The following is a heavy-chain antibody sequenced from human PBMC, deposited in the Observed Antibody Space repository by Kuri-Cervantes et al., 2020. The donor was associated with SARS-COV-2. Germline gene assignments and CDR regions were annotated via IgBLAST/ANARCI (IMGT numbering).Heavy chain of an antibody. J-gene: IGHJ4*02. CDR1: GYSISSSSYY. D-gene: IGHD2-2*01. V-gene: IGHV4-39*07. CDR3: ALGYCSSTSCHPFDY. Sequence: SETLSLTCTVSGYSISSSSYYWGWIRQPPGKGLEWIGSIYYSGSTNYNPSLKSRVTISVDTSKNQFSLKLSSVTAADTAVYYCALGYCSSTSCHPFDYWGQGTLVTVSS. CDR2: IYYSGST.